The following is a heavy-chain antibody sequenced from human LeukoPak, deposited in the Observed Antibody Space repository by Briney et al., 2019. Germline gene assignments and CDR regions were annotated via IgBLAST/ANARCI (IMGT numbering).Heavy chain of an antibody. V-gene: IGHV4-59*08. CDR1: GGSISSDY. CDR2: IYYSGST. J-gene: IGHJ6*02. CDR3: ARRPGTNYFYDMDV. Sequence: SETLSLTCTVSGGSISSDYWNWIRQPPGKGLEWIGYIYYSGSTNYNPSLKSRVTISVDTSKNQFSLKLSSVTAADTAVYFCARRPGTNYFYDMDVWGQGTTVTVS.